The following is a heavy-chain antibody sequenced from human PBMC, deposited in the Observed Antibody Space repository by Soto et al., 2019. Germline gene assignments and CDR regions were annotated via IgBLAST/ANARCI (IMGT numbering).Heavy chain of an antibody. CDR3: GRAGVVVVGAASRALDY. CDR1: GFTFGSHS. V-gene: IGHV3-21*01. J-gene: IGHJ4*02. D-gene: IGHD2-15*01. CDR2: ISGSSSYI. Sequence: EVQLVESGGGLVKPGGSLRLSCAASGFTFGSHSMYWVRQAPGKGLEWVSSISGSSSYIYYADSVKGRFTISRDNAKNSLYLHMNSLPAADTALYYCGRAGVVVVGAASRALDYWGQGTLVTVSS.